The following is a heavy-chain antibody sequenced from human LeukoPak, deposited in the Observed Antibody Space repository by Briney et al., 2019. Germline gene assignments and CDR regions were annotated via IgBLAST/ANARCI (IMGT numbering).Heavy chain of an antibody. Sequence: GGSLRLSCAASGFTFSSYSMNWVRQAPGKGLEWVSSISSSSSYIYYADSVKGRFTISRDNAKNSLYLQMNSLRAEDTAVYYCARDYGDIVVVPAAAIDYWGQGTLVTVSS. V-gene: IGHV3-21*01. D-gene: IGHD2-2*01. CDR3: ARDYGDIVVVPAAAIDY. J-gene: IGHJ4*02. CDR1: GFTFSSYS. CDR2: ISSSSSYI.